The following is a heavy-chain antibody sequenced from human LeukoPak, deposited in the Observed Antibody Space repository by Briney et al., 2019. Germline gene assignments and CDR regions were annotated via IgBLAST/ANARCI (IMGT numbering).Heavy chain of an antibody. D-gene: IGHD2-2*01. CDR1: GFTFSDYY. V-gene: IGHV3-11*01. J-gene: IGHJ4*02. CDR2: ISSSGSTI. CDR3: ASSYGTGVVPAARERRFDY. Sequence: GGSLRLSCAASGFTFSDYYMSWIRQAPGKGLEWVSYISSSGSTIYYADSVKGRFTISRDNAKNSLYLQMNSLRAEGTAVYYCASSYGTGVVPAARERRFDYWGQGTLVTVSS.